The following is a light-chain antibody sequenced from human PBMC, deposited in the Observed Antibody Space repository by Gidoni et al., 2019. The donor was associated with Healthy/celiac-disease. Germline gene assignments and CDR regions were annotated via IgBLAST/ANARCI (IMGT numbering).Light chain of an antibody. Sequence: SFELTQPPPASVSPGQTASITCSGDKLGDKYAFWYQQKPGQSPVLVIYQDSKRPSGIPERFSGSNSGNTATLTISGTQAMDEADYYCQAWDSSTVVFGGGTKLTVL. J-gene: IGLJ2*01. CDR1: KLGDKY. CDR2: QDS. V-gene: IGLV3-1*01. CDR3: QAWDSSTVV.